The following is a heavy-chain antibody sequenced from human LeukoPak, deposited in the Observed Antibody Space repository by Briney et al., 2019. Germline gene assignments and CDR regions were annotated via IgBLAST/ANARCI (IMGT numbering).Heavy chain of an antibody. J-gene: IGHJ4*02. CDR1: GFTLSSYA. Sequence: GGSLRLSCAASGFTLSSYAMSWVRQAAGKGLEWVSAISGSGGSTYYADSVKGRFTISRDDSKNTLYLQMNSLRAEDTAVYYCAKDVNSGSYYFDYWGQGTLVTVSS. CDR2: ISGSGGST. V-gene: IGHV3-23*01. D-gene: IGHD5-12*01. CDR3: AKDVNSGSYYFDY.